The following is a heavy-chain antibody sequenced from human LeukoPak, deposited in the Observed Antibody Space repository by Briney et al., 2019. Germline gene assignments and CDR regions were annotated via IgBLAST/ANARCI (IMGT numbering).Heavy chain of an antibody. D-gene: IGHD7-27*01. CDR3: AKTPKTGSFDY. J-gene: IGHJ4*02. V-gene: IGHV3-30*18. Sequence: GRSLRLSCAASGFTFSSYGMHWVRQAPGKGLEWVAVISYDGSNKYYADSVKGRFTISRDNSKNTLYLQMNSLRVEDTAVYFCAKTPKTGSFDYWGQGTLVTVSS. CDR1: GFTFSSYG. CDR2: ISYDGSNK.